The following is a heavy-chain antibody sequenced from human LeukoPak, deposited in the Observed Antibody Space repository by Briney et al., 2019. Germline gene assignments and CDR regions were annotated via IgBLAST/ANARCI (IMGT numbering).Heavy chain of an antibody. V-gene: IGHV1-18*01. D-gene: IGHD2-2*01. CDR3: ARGVVVPAATGWDYYYYGMDV. CDR1: GYTFTSYD. Sequence: ASVKVSCKASGYTFTSYDINWVRQATGQGLEWMGWISAYNGNTNYAQKLQGRVTMTTDTSTSTAYMELRSLRSDDTAVYYCARGVVVPAATGWDYYYYGMDVWGQGTTVTVSS. J-gene: IGHJ6*02. CDR2: ISAYNGNT.